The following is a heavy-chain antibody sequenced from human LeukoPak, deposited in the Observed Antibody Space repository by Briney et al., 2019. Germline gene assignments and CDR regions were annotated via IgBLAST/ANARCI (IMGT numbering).Heavy chain of an antibody. Sequence: PGGSLRLSCAASGFTFSNAWMSWVRQAPGKGLEWVGRIKSKTDGGTTDYAAPVKGRFTISRDDSKNTLYLQMNSLKTEDTAVYYCTTSMVRGVTKLYWGQGTLVTVSS. CDR1: GFTFSNAW. V-gene: IGHV3-15*01. J-gene: IGHJ4*02. CDR2: IKSKTDGGTT. D-gene: IGHD3-10*01. CDR3: TTSMVRGVTKLY.